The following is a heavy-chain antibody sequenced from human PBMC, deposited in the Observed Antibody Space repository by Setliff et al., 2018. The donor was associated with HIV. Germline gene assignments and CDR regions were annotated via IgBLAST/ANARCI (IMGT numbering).Heavy chain of an antibody. CDR2: IYYSGST. Sequence: PSETLSLTCSVSGGSISSRNYYWGWIRQPPGKGLEWIGSIYYSGSTYYNPSLKSRVTISVDTSKNQLSLKLNSVTAADTAVYYCARGDGSYLDWWGQGTLVTVSS. D-gene: IGHD1-26*01. CDR1: GGSISSRNYY. V-gene: IGHV4-39*07. CDR3: ARGDGSYLDW. J-gene: IGHJ4*02.